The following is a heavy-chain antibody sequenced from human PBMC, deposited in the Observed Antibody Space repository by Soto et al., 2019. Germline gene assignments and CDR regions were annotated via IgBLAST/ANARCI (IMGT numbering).Heavy chain of an antibody. V-gene: IGHV1-46*01. CDR2: INPSGVST. CDR1: GYTFTSYY. J-gene: IGHJ4*02. Sequence: QVQLVQSGAEVKKPGATVKVSCKASGYTFTSYYMNWVRQAPGQGLEWMGIINPSGVSTSYSRKFKGRVTMTRDTSTSTVHMELSSLRSEDTAVYYCARGKSSSWYYFDYWGQGTLVTVSS. D-gene: IGHD6-13*01. CDR3: ARGKSSSWYYFDY.